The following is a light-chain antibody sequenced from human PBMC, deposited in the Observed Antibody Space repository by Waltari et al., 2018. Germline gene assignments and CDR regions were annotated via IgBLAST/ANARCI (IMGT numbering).Light chain of an antibody. CDR2: DVS. CDR1: SSDVGGHNY. V-gene: IGLV2-14*03. Sequence: QSALTQPASVSGSPGLSITISCTGPSSDVGGHNYVSWYQQHPGNAPKLMIYDVSNRPSGVSNRFSGSKSGNTASLTISGLQAEDEADYYCSSYTSSSTLVVFGGGTKLTVL. J-gene: IGLJ2*01. CDR3: SSYTSSSTLVV.